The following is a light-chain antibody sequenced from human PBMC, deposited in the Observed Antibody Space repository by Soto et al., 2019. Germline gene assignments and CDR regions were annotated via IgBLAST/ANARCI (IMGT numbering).Light chain of an antibody. J-gene: IGLJ1*01. V-gene: IGLV2-14*03. CDR1: RSNVGSYNY. CDR2: DVS. CDR3: SSYTTSNTRQIV. Sequence: QSVLTQPASVPGSPGQSINISCTGTRSNVGSYNYVSWYQHHPGKAPKLIIYDVSNRPSGVSNSFSGSKSGNTASLTISWLKPEDEADYYCSSYTTSNTRQIVFGTGTKVTVL.